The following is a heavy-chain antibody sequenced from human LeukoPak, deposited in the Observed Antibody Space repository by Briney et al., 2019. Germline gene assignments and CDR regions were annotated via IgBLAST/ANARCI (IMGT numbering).Heavy chain of an antibody. V-gene: IGHV4-34*01. J-gene: IGHJ4*02. CDR2: INHSGST. CDR1: GGSFSGYY. D-gene: IGHD5-24*01. Sequence: SSETLSLTCAVYGGSFSGYYWSWIRQPPGKGLEWIGEINHSGSTNYNPSLKSRVTISVDTSKTQFSLKLSSVTAADTAVYYCARSRLHPIIFDYWGQGTLVTVSS. CDR3: ARSRLHPIIFDY.